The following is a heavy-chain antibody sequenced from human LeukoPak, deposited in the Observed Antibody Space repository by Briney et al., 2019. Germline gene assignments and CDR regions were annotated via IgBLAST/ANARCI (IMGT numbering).Heavy chain of an antibody. Sequence: ASVKVSCKASGYTFTDYYMHWARQAPGQGFEWMGWINPNDGDTNYAQKFQGRVTMTRDTSISTAHMEVSRLRSDVTAVYYCARANFLYCSSSTCLFDYWGQGTLVTVSS. D-gene: IGHD2-2*01. CDR1: GYTFTDYY. V-gene: IGHV1-2*02. CDR2: INPNDGDT. J-gene: IGHJ4*02. CDR3: ARANFLYCSSSTCLFDY.